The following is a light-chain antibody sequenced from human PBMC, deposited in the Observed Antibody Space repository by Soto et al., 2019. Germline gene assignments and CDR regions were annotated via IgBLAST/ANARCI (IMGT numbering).Light chain of an antibody. V-gene: IGLV1-51*01. J-gene: IGLJ1*01. CDR2: DNH. CDR3: GTWDNSQSVLYV. CDR1: SSDIGSNY. Sequence: QSVLTQPPSVSAAPGQKVTISCSGRSSDIGSNYVSWYQHLPGTATKLLIYDNHKRPSGIPDRISGSKSGTAATLAITGLQTADEADYYCGTWDNSQSVLYVFGPGTKLTVL.